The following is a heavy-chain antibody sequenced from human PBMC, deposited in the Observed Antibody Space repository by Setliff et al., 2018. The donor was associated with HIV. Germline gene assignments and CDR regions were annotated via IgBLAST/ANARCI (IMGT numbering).Heavy chain of an antibody. D-gene: IGHD2-15*01. V-gene: IGHV4-59*01. J-gene: IGHJ6*04. CDR3: ARGWELLPYWALNV. Sequence: KTSETLSLTCTVSGGSISSYYWSWIRQPPGKGLEWIGYNYNRGSTSSNPSLRSRVTISVDTSKNQFSLKLNSVTAADSGIYYCARGWELLPYWALNVWGKGTTVTSPQ. CDR1: GGSISSYY. CDR2: NYNRGST.